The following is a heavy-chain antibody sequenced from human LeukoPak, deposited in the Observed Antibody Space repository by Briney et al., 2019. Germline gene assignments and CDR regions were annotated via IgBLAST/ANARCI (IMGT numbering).Heavy chain of an antibody. CDR1: GDSVSSNSAA. CDR3: ARLGIAAAGTWWFDP. CDR2: TYYRSKWYY. Sequence: SQTLSLTCAISGDSVSSNSAAWNWIRQSPSRGLEWLGRTYYRSKWYYDYAVAVKSRISINPDTSKNQFSLQLSSVTPEDTAVYYCARLGIAAAGTWWFDPWGQGTLVTVSS. V-gene: IGHV6-1*01. D-gene: IGHD6-13*01. J-gene: IGHJ5*02.